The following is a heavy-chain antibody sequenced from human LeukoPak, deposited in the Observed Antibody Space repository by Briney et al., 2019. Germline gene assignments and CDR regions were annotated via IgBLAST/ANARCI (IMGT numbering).Heavy chain of an antibody. V-gene: IGHV3-30*18. CDR3: AKFYGGYGRDYFDY. J-gene: IGHJ4*02. CDR2: ISYDGSNN. Sequence: GGSLRLSCAASGFTFSSYGMHWVRQAPGKGLEWVAVISYDGSNNYYADSVKGRFTISRDNSKNTLYLQMNSLRAEDTAVYYCAKFYGGYGRDYFDYWGQGTLVTVSS. D-gene: IGHD5-12*01. CDR1: GFTFSSYG.